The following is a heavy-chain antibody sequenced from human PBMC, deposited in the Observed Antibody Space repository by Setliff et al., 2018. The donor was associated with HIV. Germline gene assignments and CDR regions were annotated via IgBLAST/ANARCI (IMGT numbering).Heavy chain of an antibody. CDR3: ARDYLYYNLYNGSPVYGMDV. V-gene: IGHV3-23*01. CDR2: ILSTGERT. Sequence: PGGSLRLSCAASGFTFSNYAMSWVRQAPGEGLEWVSAILSTGERTFYADSVKGRFIIPRDDSESTLFLQMNSLRVEDTAVYYCARDYLYYNLYNGSPVYGMDVWGQGTTVTVSS. CDR1: GFTFSNYA. D-gene: IGHD3-3*01. J-gene: IGHJ6*02.